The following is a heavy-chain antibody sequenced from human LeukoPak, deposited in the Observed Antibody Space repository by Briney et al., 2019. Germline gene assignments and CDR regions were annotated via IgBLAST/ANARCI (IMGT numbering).Heavy chain of an antibody. CDR2: ISGSGGST. D-gene: IGHD3-9*01. CDR3: AQRWDRFDWSNFDY. J-gene: IGHJ4*02. V-gene: IGHV3-23*01. CDR1: GFTFSSYA. Sequence: GGSLRLSCAASGFTFSSYAMSWVRQAPGKGLEWVSAISGSGGSTYYADSVKGRFTISRDNSKNTLYLQMNSLRAEDTAVYYCAQRWDRFDWSNFDYWGQGTLVTVSS.